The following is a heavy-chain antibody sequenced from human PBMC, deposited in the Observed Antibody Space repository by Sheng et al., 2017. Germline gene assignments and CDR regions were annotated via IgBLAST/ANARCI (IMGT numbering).Heavy chain of an antibody. CDR2: INHSGST. Sequence: QVQLQQWGAGLLKPSETLSLTCAVYGGSFSGYYWSWIRQPPREGDVEWIGEINHSGSTNYNPSLKSRVTISVDTSKNQFSLKLSSVTAADTAVYYCARGRGNRGLHFRFDPWGQGTLVTVSS. D-gene: IGHD3-16*01. CDR1: GGSFSGYY. J-gene: IGHJ5*02. CDR3: ARGRGNRGLHFRFDP. V-gene: IGHV4-34*01.